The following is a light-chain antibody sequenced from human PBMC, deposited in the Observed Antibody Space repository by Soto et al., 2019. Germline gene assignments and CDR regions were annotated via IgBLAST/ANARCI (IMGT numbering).Light chain of an antibody. CDR2: EVS. J-gene: IGLJ1*01. CDR1: SSDVGGYNY. V-gene: IGLV2-8*01. CDR3: SSYAGSNNSYV. Sequence: ALTPPPSASGSPGQSVTISCTGTSSDVGGYNYVSWYQQHPGKAPKLMIYEVSKRPSGVPDRFSGSKSGNTASLTVSGLQAEDEADYYCSSYAGSNNSYVFGTGTKVTVL.